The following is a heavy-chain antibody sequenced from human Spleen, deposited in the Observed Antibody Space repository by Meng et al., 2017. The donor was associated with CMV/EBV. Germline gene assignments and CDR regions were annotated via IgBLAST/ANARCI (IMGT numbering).Heavy chain of an antibody. J-gene: IGHJ5*02. Sequence: GESLKISCAASGFTVSNNYMSWVRQAPGKGLEWVSAIYGGGSTYYADSVKGRFTISRDNAKNTLYLQMNSLRAEDTAVYYCARDRNNWFDPWGQGTLVTVSS. CDR2: IYGGGST. V-gene: IGHV3-53*01. CDR1: GFTVSNNY. CDR3: ARDRNNWFDP.